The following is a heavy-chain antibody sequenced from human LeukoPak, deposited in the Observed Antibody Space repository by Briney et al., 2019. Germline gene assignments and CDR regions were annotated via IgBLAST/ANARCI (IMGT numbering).Heavy chain of an antibody. J-gene: IGHJ4*02. D-gene: IGHD1-26*01. V-gene: IGHV3-74*01. CDR2: INSDGSTT. Sequence: GGSLRLSCAASGFTFSSYWMHWVRQVPGKGPVWVSRINSDGSTTAYADSVKGRFTISRDSAKNTLYLQMNSLRVEDTAVYYCARGEHELPLLYWGQGTLVTVSS. CDR3: ARGEHELPLLY. CDR1: GFTFSSYW.